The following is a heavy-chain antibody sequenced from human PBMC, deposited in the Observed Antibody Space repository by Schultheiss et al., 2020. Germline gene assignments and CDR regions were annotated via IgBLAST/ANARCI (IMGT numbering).Heavy chain of an antibody. D-gene: IGHD3-3*01. CDR3: ARFGRGTICGVAIAYYFDY. V-gene: IGHV4-59*10. CDR1: GGSFSGYY. J-gene: IGHJ4*02. Sequence: SETLSLTCAVYGGSFSGYYWSWIRQPAGKGLEWIGRIYTSGSTNYNPSLKSRVTISVDTSKNQFSLKLSSVTAADTAVYYCARFGRGTICGVAIAYYFDYWGQGTLVTVSS. CDR2: IYTSGST.